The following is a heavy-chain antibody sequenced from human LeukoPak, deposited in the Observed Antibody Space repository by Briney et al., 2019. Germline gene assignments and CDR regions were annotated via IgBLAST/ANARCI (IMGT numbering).Heavy chain of an antibody. Sequence: RGSLRLSCAASGFTVSSNYMSWVRQAPGKGLEWVSVIYSGGSTYYADSVKGRFTISRDNSKNTLYLQMNSLRAEDTAVYYCARDVRRFGELSLSYFDYWGQGTLVTVSS. CDR3: ARDVRRFGELSLSYFDY. CDR2: IYSGGST. CDR1: GFTVSSNY. J-gene: IGHJ4*02. V-gene: IGHV3-53*05. D-gene: IGHD3-10*01.